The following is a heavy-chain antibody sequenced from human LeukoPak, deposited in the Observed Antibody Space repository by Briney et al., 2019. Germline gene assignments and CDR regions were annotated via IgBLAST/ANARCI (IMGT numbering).Heavy chain of an antibody. CDR2: ISSSSSYI. CDR1: GFTFSSYS. CDR3: ARWGSSCPFDY. V-gene: IGHV3-21*01. J-gene: IGHJ4*02. D-gene: IGHD6-13*01. Sequence: PGGSLRLSCAASGFTFSSYSMNWVRQAPGKGLEWDSSISSSSSYIYYADSVKGRFTISRDNAKNSLYLQMNSLRAEDTAVYYCARWGSSCPFDYWGQGTLVTVSS.